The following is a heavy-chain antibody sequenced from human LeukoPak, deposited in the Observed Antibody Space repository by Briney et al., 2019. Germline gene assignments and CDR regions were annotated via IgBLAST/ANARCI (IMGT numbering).Heavy chain of an antibody. CDR1: GFTFSSYA. V-gene: IGHV3-64*01. J-gene: IGHJ6*03. CDR2: ISSNGGST. D-gene: IGHD5-12*01. Sequence: GGSLRLSCAASGFTFSSYAMHWVPQAPGKGLEYVSAISSNGGSTYYANSVKGRFTISRDNSKNTLYLQMGSLRAEDMAVYYCARDFPSRVVATIREYYYYYYMDVWGKGTTVTVSS. CDR3: ARDFPSRVVATIREYYYYYYMDV.